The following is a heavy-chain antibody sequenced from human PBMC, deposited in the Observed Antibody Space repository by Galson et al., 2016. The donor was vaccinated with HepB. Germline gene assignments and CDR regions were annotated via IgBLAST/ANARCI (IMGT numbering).Heavy chain of an antibody. D-gene: IGHD1-14*01. CDR2: ISWSSGSI. CDR3: AKGVRTGYYYYGMDV. J-gene: IGHJ6*04. CDR1: GFSFDDYA. V-gene: IGHV3-9*01. Sequence: SLRLSCAASGFSFDDYAMHWVRQAPGKGLEWVSGISWSSGSIGYAESVKGRFTISRDNARDTLYLQLSSLRAEDTGLYYCAKGVRTGYYYYGMDVWGKGTTVTVSS.